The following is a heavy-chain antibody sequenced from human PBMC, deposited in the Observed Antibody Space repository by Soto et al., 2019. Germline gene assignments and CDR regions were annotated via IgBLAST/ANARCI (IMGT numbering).Heavy chain of an antibody. J-gene: IGHJ5*02. D-gene: IGHD3-22*01. V-gene: IGHV3-11*01. Sequence: QVQLVESGGALVKPGGSLRLSCAASGFSFRDYYMSWIRQAPGKGLEWISYISGSGNTIYYADSVKGRFIISRDNAKNSLFLQMNSLRADDTAVYYCARDRLPMVVVVMGWFDPWGQGPLVTVSS. CDR3: ARDRLPMVVVVMGWFDP. CDR2: ISGSGNTI. CDR1: GFSFRDYY.